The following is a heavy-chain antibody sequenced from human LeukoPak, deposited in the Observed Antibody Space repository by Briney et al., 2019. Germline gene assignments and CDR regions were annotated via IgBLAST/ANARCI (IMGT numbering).Heavy chain of an antibody. J-gene: IGHJ4*02. V-gene: IGHV3-21*01. CDR1: GFTFSSYS. Sequence: GGSLRLSCAASGFTFSSYSMNWVRQAPGKGLEWVSSISSSSSYIYYADSVKGRFTISRDNAKNSLYLQMNSLRAEDTAVYYCAREYYEYSSSSNFCDYWGQGTLVTVPS. CDR3: AREYYEYSSSSNFCDY. D-gene: IGHD6-6*01. CDR2: ISSSSSYI.